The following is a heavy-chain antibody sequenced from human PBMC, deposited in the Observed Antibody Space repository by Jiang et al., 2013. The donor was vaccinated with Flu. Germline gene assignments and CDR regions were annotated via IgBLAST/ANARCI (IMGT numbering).Heavy chain of an antibody. J-gene: IGHJ4*02. V-gene: IGHV1-8*01. CDR2: MDPKSGDT. CDR3: ARGPQLQCSGGSRYSRGDF. D-gene: IGHD2-15*01. CDR1: GYTFTNYD. Sequence: SGAEVQKPGASVKVSCKASGYTFTNYDINWVRQATGQGLEWLGWMDPKSGDTGYAQRFQGRVTMTRDTSKSTAYMDLSSLKSEDTAVYYCARGPQLQCSGGSRYSRGDFWGQGTLVTVSS.